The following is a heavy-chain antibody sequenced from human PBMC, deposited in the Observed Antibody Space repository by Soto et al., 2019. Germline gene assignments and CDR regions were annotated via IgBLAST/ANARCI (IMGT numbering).Heavy chain of an antibody. CDR1: GYTFTAYW. Sequence: GESLKISCKGSGYTFTAYWIGWVRQMPGKGLEWMGIIYPGDSDTRYSPSFQGQVTISAAKSISTGYLQWSSLKASDTAMFYCARGGYSGNSKDPFYIWGPGTMVTVSS. V-gene: IGHV5-51*01. J-gene: IGHJ3*02. D-gene: IGHD6-25*01. CDR3: ARGGYSGNSKDPFYI. CDR2: IYPGDSDT.